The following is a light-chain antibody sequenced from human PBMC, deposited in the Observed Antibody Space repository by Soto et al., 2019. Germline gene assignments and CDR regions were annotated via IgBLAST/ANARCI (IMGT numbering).Light chain of an antibody. J-gene: IGLJ1*01. CDR3: SSYTSSRAYV. V-gene: IGLV2-14*01. Sequence: SVLTQRASVSGSPGQSITISSTGTSSDVGGYNYVSWYQQQSGKAPKLMIHEVSNRPSGVSNRFSGSKSGNTASLTISGLHAEDEADYYCSSYTSSRAYVFGIGTKVTVL. CDR2: EVS. CDR1: SSDVGGYNY.